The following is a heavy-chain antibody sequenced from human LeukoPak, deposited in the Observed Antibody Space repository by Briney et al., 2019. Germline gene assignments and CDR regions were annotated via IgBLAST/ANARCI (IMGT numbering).Heavy chain of an antibody. D-gene: IGHD3-10*01. Sequence: GRSLRLSCAASGLIFSSHAMHWVRQAPGKGLGGVAVVWFDGSKKYYADSVKGRFTISRDNSKNTLYLQMNSLRAEDTAVYYCARDRETVPVYYFDYWGQGTLVIVSS. CDR1: GLIFSSHA. CDR2: VWFDGSKK. J-gene: IGHJ4*02. V-gene: IGHV3-33*01. CDR3: ARDRETVPVYYFDY.